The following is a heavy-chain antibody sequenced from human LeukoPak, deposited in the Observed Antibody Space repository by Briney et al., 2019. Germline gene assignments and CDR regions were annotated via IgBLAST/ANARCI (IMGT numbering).Heavy chain of an antibody. CDR1: GFTFSSYG. CDR3: ARDLLGHFDY. J-gene: IGHJ4*02. V-gene: IGHV3-33*01. D-gene: IGHD3-16*01. CDR2: IRYDGSNK. Sequence: GGSLRLSCAASGFTFSSYGMHWVRQAPGKGLEWVAGIRYDGSNKYYADSVKGRFTISRDNAKNTLYLQMNSLRAEDTAVYYCARDLLGHFDYWGQGTLVTVSS.